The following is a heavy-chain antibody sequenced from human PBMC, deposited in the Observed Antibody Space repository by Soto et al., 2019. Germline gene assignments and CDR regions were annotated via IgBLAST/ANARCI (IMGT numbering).Heavy chain of an antibody. D-gene: IGHD2-8*01. V-gene: IGHV4-39*01. CDR3: ARHEGNGNVWPLDY. CDR1: GDSIGTTHSY. CDR2: IHYSGST. Sequence: QVQLLESGPGLVKPSETLSLTCTVSGDSIGTTHSYWAWIRQSPGKGLEWIGNIHYSGSTYYMPSLRSRVTLSVDTSKNKFSLRLTSVTAEDTAVYYCARHEGNGNVWPLDYWGQGILVTVSS. J-gene: IGHJ4*02.